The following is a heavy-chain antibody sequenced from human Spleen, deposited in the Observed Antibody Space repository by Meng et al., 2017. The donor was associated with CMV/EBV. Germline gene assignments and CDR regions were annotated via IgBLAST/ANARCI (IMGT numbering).Heavy chain of an antibody. D-gene: IGHD6-13*01. CDR2: IYSDGSA. Sequence: GGSLRLSCAASGFTFRSNGMRWVRQAPGKGLEWVSVIYSDGSAYYADSVKGRFTISRDNPKNTLHLQVNSLRAEDTAVYYCARGRQQLDYWGQGTLVTVSS. V-gene: IGHV3-53*01. CDR3: ARGRQQLDY. J-gene: IGHJ4*02. CDR1: GFTFRSNG.